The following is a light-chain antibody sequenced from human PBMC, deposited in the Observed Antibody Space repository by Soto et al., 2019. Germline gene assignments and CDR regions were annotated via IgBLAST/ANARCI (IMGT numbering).Light chain of an antibody. V-gene: IGLV2-14*01. CDR1: SSDVGDYKY. Sequence: QSALAQPASVSGSPGLSITISCTGTSSDVGDYKYVSWYQQHPGKAPKLMIYEVSNRPSGVSNRFSGSKSGNTASLTISGLQAEDEADYYCSSYTSSNTLFGGGTKLTVL. CDR3: SSYTSSNTL. CDR2: EVS. J-gene: IGLJ2*01.